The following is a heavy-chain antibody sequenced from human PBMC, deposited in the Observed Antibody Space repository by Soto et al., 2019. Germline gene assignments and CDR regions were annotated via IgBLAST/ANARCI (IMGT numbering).Heavy chain of an antibody. CDR1: GFTFSSLW. V-gene: IGHV3-7*01. Sequence: EVQLVESGGGLVLPGGSLRLSCAASGFTFSSLWMSWVRQAPGKGLEWVANIKPDGSDQYYVDSVKGQFTISRDNARNSLYLQMNSLRGDDTAVYYCTRAGGSYYFDFWGQGTLVTVSA. CDR3: TRAGGSYYFDF. J-gene: IGHJ4*02. CDR2: IKPDGSDQ. D-gene: IGHD3-10*01.